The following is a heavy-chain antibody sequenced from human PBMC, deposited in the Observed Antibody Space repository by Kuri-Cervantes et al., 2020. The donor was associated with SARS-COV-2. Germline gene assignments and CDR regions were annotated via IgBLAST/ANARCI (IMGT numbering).Heavy chain of an antibody. V-gene: IGHV4-39*02. CDR3: AKDGGEPYYGDYLYLDD. D-gene: IGHD4-17*01. Sequence: SETLSLTCTVSGGSISSSSYYWGWIRQPPGKGLEWIGSIDYSGSTSYNPSLRSRVTISVDTSKNQFSLKLTSVTAADTAVYYCAKDGGEPYYGDYLYLDDWGQGTLVTVSS. J-gene: IGHJ4*02. CDR2: IDYSGST. CDR1: GGSISSSSYY.